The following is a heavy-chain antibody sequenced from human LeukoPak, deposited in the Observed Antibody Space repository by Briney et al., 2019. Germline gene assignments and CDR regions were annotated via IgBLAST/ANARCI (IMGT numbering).Heavy chain of an antibody. D-gene: IGHD3-16*01. CDR1: GDSISRYY. CDR3: ARKGVSDLYYFDS. J-gene: IGHJ4*02. CDR2: IYYSGDT. V-gene: IGHV4-59*08. Sequence: SETLSLTCAVSGDSISRYYWSWIRQPPGKGLEWIGYIYYSGDTNYNPSLKSRVTISVDTSKNQISLKLRSVTAADTAVYYCARKGVSDLYYFDSWGQGTLVTVSS.